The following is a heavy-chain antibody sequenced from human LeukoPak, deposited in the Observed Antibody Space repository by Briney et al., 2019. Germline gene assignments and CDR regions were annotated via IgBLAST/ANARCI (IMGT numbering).Heavy chain of an antibody. D-gene: IGHD2-2*01. V-gene: IGHV3-66*01. CDR1: GFTVSSKY. Sequence: GGSLRLSCAASGFTVSSKYMSWVRQAPGKGLEWVSVIYASGSTYYADSVKGRFTISRDNAKNSLYLQMNSLRAEDTAVYYCARGRPAVVPALIDYWGQGTLVTVSS. CDR2: IYASGST. CDR3: ARGRPAVVPALIDY. J-gene: IGHJ4*02.